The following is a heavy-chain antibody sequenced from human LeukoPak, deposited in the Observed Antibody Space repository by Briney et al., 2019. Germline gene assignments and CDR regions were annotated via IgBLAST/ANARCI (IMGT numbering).Heavy chain of an antibody. CDR3: ARDLSGDYTIYY. J-gene: IGHJ4*02. CDR1: GFTFSRFW. D-gene: IGHD4-17*01. CDR2: IKQDESEK. V-gene: IGHV3-7*01. Sequence: GGSLRLSCKASGFTFSRFWMSWVRQAPGKGLEWVANIKQDESEKYYVNSVKGRFTISRDNAKNSLYLQMNSLRAEDTAVYYCARDLSGDYTIYYWGQGTLVTVSS.